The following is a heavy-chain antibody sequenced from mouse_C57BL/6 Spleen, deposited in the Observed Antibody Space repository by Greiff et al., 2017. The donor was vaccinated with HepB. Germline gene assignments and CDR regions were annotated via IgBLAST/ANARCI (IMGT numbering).Heavy chain of an antibody. CDR1: GFTFSSYA. J-gene: IGHJ2*01. CDR2: ISDGGSYT. D-gene: IGHD1-1*01. CDR3: ARDRTTVVATDYFDY. V-gene: IGHV5-4*01. Sequence: DVKLVESGGGLVKPGGSLKLSCAASGFTFSSYAMSWVRQTPEKRLEWVATISDGGSYTYYPDNVKGRFTISRDNAKNNLYLQMSHLKSEDTAMYYCARDRTTVVATDYFDYWGQGTTLTVSS.